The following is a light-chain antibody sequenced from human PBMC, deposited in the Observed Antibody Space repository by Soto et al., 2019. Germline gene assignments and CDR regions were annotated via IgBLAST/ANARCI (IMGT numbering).Light chain of an antibody. CDR1: QTVSNNY. V-gene: IGKV3-20*01. CDR3: QQYGSYQWT. Sequence: EIVLTQSPDTLSLSPGEIATLSCRASQTVSNNYLAWYLQKPGQAPKVLIHAASGRTTGIPDRFRGGGSGTDFTLTITRLEPEDFAVYYCQQYGSYQWTFGQGTKVDIK. CDR2: AAS. J-gene: IGKJ1*01.